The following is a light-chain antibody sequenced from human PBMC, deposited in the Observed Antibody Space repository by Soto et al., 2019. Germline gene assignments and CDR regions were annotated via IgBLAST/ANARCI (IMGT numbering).Light chain of an antibody. CDR1: SRYVGGYNY. J-gene: IGLJ1*01. CDR2: DVS. CDR3: SSYTSSSTYV. Sequence: QSVLTHPVSGTGVPLGCSRIIRTGTSRYVGGYNYVSWYQQHPGKAPKLMIYDVSNRPSGVSNRFSGSKSGNTASLTISGLQAEDEADYYCSSYTSSSTYVFGTGTKVTVL. V-gene: IGLV2-14*01.